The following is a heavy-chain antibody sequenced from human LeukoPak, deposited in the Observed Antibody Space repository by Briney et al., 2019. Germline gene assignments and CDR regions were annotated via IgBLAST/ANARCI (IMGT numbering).Heavy chain of an antibody. CDR2: IYSGGTT. CDR1: GFTVSSNY. CDR3: GSGRRNSGSYYVFDY. Sequence: GGSLRLSCAASGFTVSSNYMSWVRQAPGKGLEWVSVIYSGGTTYYPDSVKGRFTISRDNSKNTLYLQMNSLRAEDTAVYYCGSGRRNSGSYYVFDYWGQGTLVTVSS. J-gene: IGHJ4*02. D-gene: IGHD1-26*01. V-gene: IGHV3-53*01.